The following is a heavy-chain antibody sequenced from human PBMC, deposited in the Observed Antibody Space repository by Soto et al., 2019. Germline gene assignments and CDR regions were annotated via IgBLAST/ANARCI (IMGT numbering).Heavy chain of an antibody. CDR2: IYPSDSDT. V-gene: IGHV5-51*01. CDR3: ARRKPGKFDY. Sequence: GESLKISCMGSGYGFTSYWIGWVRQVPGKGLEWMGIIYPSDSDTRYSPSFQGQVTISADKSISTAYLLWSSLKASDTAIYYCARRKPGKFDYWGQGTLVTVSS. J-gene: IGHJ4*02. CDR1: GYGFTSYW.